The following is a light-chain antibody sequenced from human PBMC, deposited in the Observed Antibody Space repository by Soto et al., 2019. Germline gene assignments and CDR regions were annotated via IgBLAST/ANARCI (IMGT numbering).Light chain of an antibody. Sequence: QPVLTQPPSASGTPGQRVTISCSGSSSNIGSNYVYWYQQLPGTVPQLLIYRNNERPSRVPDRFSGSKSGTSASLAISGLRSEDEADYYCAAWDDSLSGVVFGGGTKVTVL. CDR1: SSNIGSNY. CDR2: RNN. V-gene: IGLV1-47*01. CDR3: AAWDDSLSGVV. J-gene: IGLJ2*01.